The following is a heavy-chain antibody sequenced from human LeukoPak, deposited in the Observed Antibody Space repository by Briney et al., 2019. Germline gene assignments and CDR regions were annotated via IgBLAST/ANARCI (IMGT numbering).Heavy chain of an antibody. V-gene: IGHV3-43*01. J-gene: IGHJ4*02. Sequence: GGSLRLSCAASGFTFEEYTMHWVRQAPGKTLEWVSLINWHGTTYYIDSLKGRFTISRDNSKDSLYLQINTLRSEDTAFYYCVKDLSYESSGSVFEYWGQGTLVTVSS. CDR2: INWHGTT. D-gene: IGHD3-22*01. CDR3: VKDLSYESSGSVFEY. CDR1: GFTFEEYT.